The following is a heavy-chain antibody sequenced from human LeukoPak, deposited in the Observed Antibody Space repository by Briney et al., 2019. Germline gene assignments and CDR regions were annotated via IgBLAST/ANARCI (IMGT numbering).Heavy chain of an antibody. D-gene: IGHD6-13*01. CDR3: ARDGSSWYRGAEYFQH. CDR2: ISSSGSTI. V-gene: IGHV3-48*04. J-gene: IGHJ1*01. CDR1: GFTFSSYA. Sequence: GGSLRLSCAASGFTFSSYAMSWVRQAPGKGLEWVSYISSSGSTIYYADSVKGRFTISRDNAKNSLYLQMNSLRAEDTAVYYCARDGSSWYRGAEYFQHWGQGTLVTVSS.